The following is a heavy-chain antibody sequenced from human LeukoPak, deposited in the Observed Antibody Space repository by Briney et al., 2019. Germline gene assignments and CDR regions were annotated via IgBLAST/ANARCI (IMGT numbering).Heavy chain of an antibody. J-gene: IGHJ4*02. V-gene: IGHV4-59*12. CDR2: IYYTGST. D-gene: IGHD2-2*01. Sequence: SETLSLTCSVFGGSINPYYWNWIRQPPGKGLEWIRYIYYTGSTNYNPSLRSRVTMSVDTSKNQFSLKLSSVTAADTAVYYCATGLYCGTTSCPILWGQGTLVTVSS. CDR3: ATGLYCGTTSCPIL. CDR1: GGSINPYY.